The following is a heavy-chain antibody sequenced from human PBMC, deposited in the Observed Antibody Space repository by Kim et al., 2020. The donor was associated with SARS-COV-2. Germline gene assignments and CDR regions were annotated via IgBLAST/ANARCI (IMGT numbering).Heavy chain of an antibody. CDR3: ARAHAARYFDWLEGGGYFDY. D-gene: IGHD3-9*01. Sequence: ASVKVSCKASGYTFTSYAMHWVRQAPGQRLEWMGWINAGNGNTKYSQKFQGRVTITRDTSASTAYMELSSLRSEDTAVYYCARAHAARYFDWLEGGGYFDYWGQGTLVTVSS. V-gene: IGHV1-3*01. CDR2: INAGNGNT. CDR1: GYTFTSYA. J-gene: IGHJ4*02.